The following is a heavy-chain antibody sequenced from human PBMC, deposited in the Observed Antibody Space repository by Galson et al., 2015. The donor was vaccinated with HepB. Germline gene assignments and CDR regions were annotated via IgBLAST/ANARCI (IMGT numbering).Heavy chain of an antibody. V-gene: IGHV3-30*04. Sequence: SLRLSCAASGFTFSSYAMHWVRQAPGKGLEWVAVISYDGSNKYYADSVKGRFTISRDNSKNTLYLQMNSLRAEDTAVYYCARDLARRWLRGLFDYWGQGTLVTVSS. J-gene: IGHJ4*02. D-gene: IGHD5-12*01. CDR2: ISYDGSNK. CDR1: GFTFSSYA. CDR3: ARDLARRWLRGLFDY.